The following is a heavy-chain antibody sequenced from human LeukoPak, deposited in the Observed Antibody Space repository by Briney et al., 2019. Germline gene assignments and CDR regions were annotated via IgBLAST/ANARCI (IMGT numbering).Heavy chain of an antibody. CDR1: GFTFRSYA. V-gene: IGHV3-30*15. J-gene: IGHJ4*02. Sequence: PGGSLRLSCAASGFTFRSYAMPWVRQAPGKGLEWVAVISDDGSRQHYADFLEGRFTISRDNSKNTVSLQMSSLTSEDTAVYFCVREQPGDGWSGFDYWGQGTLVTVSS. D-gene: IGHD6-19*01. CDR3: VREQPGDGWSGFDY. CDR2: ISDDGSRQ.